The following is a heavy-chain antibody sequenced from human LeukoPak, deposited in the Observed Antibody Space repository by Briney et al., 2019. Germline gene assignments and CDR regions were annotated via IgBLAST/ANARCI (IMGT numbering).Heavy chain of an antibody. CDR1: GDSLSSSTYY. D-gene: IGHD3-3*01. Sequence: SETLSLTCTVSGDSLSSSTYYWGWIRQPPGEGLEWIGSIYYSGRTYYTPSLKSRVTISVDTSKNQFSLKLSSVTAADTAVYYCARLKDFWSGPDIDYWGQGTLVTVSS. CDR2: IYYSGRT. J-gene: IGHJ4*02. CDR3: ARLKDFWSGPDIDY. V-gene: IGHV4-39*01.